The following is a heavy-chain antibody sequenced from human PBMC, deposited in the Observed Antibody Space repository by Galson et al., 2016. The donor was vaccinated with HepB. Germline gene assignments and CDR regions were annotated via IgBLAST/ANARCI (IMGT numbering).Heavy chain of an antibody. CDR2: IYWDGDE. Sequence: PALVKPTQTLTLTCIFSGFSLSTTGVGVGWMRQPPGKTLEWLAHIYWDGDERYSPSLKSRLTITKDTSKNRVVLTMTNMDPVDTATYYCVHIVHSGSYYYFAYWGQGTLFTVSS. CDR1: GFSLSTTGVG. CDR3: VHIVHSGSYYYFAY. J-gene: IGHJ4*02. V-gene: IGHV2-5*02. D-gene: IGHD1-26*01.